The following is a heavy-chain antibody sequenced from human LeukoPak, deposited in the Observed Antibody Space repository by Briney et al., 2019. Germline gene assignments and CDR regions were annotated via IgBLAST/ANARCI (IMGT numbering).Heavy chain of an antibody. V-gene: IGHV1-46*03. CDR2: INPSGGST. D-gene: IGHD2-2*02. Sequence: ASVKVSCKASGYTFTSYYMHWVRQAPGQGLEWMGIINPSGGSTIYAQKFQGRVIMTRDTSTSTVYMELSSLRSEDTAVYYCARDRIVVVPAAIKVPGRGNWFVPWGQGTLATVSS. CDR1: GYTFTSYY. J-gene: IGHJ5*02. CDR3: ARDRIVVVPAAIKVPGRGNWFVP.